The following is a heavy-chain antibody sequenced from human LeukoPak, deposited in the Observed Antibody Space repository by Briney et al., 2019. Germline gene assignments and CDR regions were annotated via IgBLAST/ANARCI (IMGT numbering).Heavy chain of an antibody. CDR2: ITHSGGGT. D-gene: IGHD1-26*01. CDR1: GFTFSSRG. J-gene: IGHJ4*02. Sequence: GGSLRLSCAASGFTFSSRGMSWVRQAPGKGLEWVSSITHSGGGTYYAASVKGRFTISRDNSKNTLYLQMDSRRADDTAKYYCARDSPVATWWGQGTLVTVSS. V-gene: IGHV3-23*01. CDR3: ARDSPVATW.